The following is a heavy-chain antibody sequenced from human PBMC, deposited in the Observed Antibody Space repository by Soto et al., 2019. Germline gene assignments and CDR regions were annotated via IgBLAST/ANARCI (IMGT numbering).Heavy chain of an antibody. Sequence: EVQLVESGGGLVQPGGSLRLSCAASGFTFSSYSMNWVRQAPGKGLEWVSYISSSSSTIYYADSGKGRFTISRDNAKNSLYLQMNSRRDEDTAVYYCARDSPLAYYYDSSGYVGPHDYWGQGTLVTVAA. CDR1: GFTFSSYS. V-gene: IGHV3-48*02. CDR2: ISSSSSTI. J-gene: IGHJ4*02. D-gene: IGHD3-22*01. CDR3: ARDSPLAYYYDSSGYVGPHDY.